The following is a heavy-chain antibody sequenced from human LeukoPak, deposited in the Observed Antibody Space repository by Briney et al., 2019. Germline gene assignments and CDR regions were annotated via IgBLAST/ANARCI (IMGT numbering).Heavy chain of an antibody. D-gene: IGHD2-21*02. CDR3: ARRGRCGGDCYSFDY. CDR2: IYPGDSDT. V-gene: IGHV5-51*01. J-gene: IGHJ4*02. Sequence: GESLKISCKGSGNSFTNYWICWVRQMPGKGLEWMGIIYPGDSDTRYSPSFQGQVTISVDKSITTAYLQWGSLKASDTAMYYCARRGRCGGDCYSFDYWGQGTLVTVSS. CDR1: GNSFTNYW.